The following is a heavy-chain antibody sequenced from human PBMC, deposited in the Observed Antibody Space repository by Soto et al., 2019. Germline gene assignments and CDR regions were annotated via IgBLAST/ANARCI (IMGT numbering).Heavy chain of an antibody. CDR2: ISTFNGNA. J-gene: IGHJ4*02. V-gene: IGHV1-18*04. D-gene: IGHD6-19*01. CDR3: ARLHGYSSGWYDY. Sequence: QVQMVQSGAEVKKPGASVKVSCKASGYPFSNHGITWVRQVPGQGLEWMGWISTFNGNAHYAQKFQGRVTMTTDTSTNTAYMELTSLSSDDTAVYYCARLHGYSSGWYDYWGQGTLVTVSS. CDR1: GYPFSNHG.